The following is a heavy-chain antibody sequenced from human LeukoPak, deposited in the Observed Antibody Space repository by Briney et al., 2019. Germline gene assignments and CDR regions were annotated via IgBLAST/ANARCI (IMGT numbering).Heavy chain of an antibody. CDR1: GYTFTGYY. J-gene: IGHJ4*02. CDR3: ARGGSSSSPFFDY. V-gene: IGHV1-2*02. Sequence: EASVKVSCKASGYTFTGYYMHWVRQAPGQGLEWMGWINPNSGGTNYAQKFQGRVTMTRDTSISTAYMELSSLRSEDTAVYYCARGGSSSSPFFDYWGQGTLVTVSS. CDR2: INPNSGGT. D-gene: IGHD6-13*01.